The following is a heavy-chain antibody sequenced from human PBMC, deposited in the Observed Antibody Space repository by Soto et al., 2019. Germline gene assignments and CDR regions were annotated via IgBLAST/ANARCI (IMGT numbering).Heavy chain of an antibody. V-gene: IGHV2-5*01. CDR2: IYWNDDK. J-gene: IGHJ5*02. Sequence: SGPTLVNPTQTLTLTCTFSGFSLSTSGVGVGWVRQPPGKALEWLALIYWNDDKRYSPSLKSRLTITKDTSKNQVVLTMTNMDPVDTATYYCARDLAYYYDSRGGFEPWGQGSLVAVSS. D-gene: IGHD3-22*01. CDR3: ARDLAYYYDSRGGFEP. CDR1: GFSLSTSGVG.